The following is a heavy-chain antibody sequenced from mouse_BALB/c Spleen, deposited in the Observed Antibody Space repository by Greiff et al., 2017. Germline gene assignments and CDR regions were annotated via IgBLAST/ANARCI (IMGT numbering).Heavy chain of an antibody. D-gene: IGHD3-3*01. J-gene: IGHJ4*01. Sequence: VQLVESGPGLVAPSQSLSITCTVSGFSLTSYGVHWVRQPPGKGLEWLGVIWAGGSTNYNSALMSRLSISKDNSKSQVFLKMNSLQTDDTAMYYCARDGGDVRGYAMDYWGQGTSVTVSS. CDR2: IWAGGST. CDR1: GFSLTSYG. V-gene: IGHV2-9*02. CDR3: ARDGGDVRGYAMDY.